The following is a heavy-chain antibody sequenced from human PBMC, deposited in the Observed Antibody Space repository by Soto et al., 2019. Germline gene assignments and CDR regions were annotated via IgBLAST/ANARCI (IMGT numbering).Heavy chain of an antibody. Sequence: KPSETLSLTCAVYGGSFSGYYWSWIRQPPGKGLEWIGEINHSGSTNYNPSLKSRVTISVDTSKNQFSLKLSSVTAADTAVYYCARGRNYDFWSGYWSQYYFDYWGQGTLVTV. CDR3: ARGRNYDFWSGYWSQYYFDY. CDR1: GGSFSGYY. J-gene: IGHJ4*02. V-gene: IGHV4-34*01. D-gene: IGHD3-3*01. CDR2: INHSGST.